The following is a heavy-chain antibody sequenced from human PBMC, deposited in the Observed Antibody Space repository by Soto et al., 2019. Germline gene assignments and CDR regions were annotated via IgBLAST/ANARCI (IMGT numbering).Heavy chain of an antibody. CDR3: MLGSGWKDFDY. CDR2: IYYSGST. CDR1: GGSITGSSYY. J-gene: IGHJ4*02. D-gene: IGHD3-22*01. V-gene: IGHV4-39*01. Sequence: SETLSLTCTVSGGSITGSSYYWGWIRQPPGKGLEWIGSIYYSGSTYYNPSLKSRVTISVDTSKNQFSLKLSSVTAADTAVYYCMLGSGWKDFDYWGQGTLVTVSS.